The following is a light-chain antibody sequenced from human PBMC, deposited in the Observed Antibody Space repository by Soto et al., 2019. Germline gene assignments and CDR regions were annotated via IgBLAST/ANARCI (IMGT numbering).Light chain of an antibody. V-gene: IGLV2-23*01. CDR2: EGS. CDR1: SSDVGSYNL. Sequence: QSALTQPASVSGSPGQSITISCTGTSSDVGSYNLVSWYQQHPGKAPKLMIYEGSKRPSGVSNRFSGSKSGNTASLTISGLQAEDEADYYCAAWDDSLSGPVFGGGTKVTVL. J-gene: IGLJ2*01. CDR3: AAWDDSLSGPV.